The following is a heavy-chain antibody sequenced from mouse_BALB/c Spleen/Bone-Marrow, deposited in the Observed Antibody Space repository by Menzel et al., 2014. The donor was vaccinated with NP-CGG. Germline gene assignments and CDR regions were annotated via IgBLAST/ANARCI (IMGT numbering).Heavy chain of an antibody. V-gene: IGHV5-6-3*01. CDR2: INSNGGST. J-gene: IGHJ3*01. CDR1: GFTFSSYG. Sequence: DVKLVESGGGLVQPGGSQKLSCAASGFTFSSYGMSWVRQTPDKRLELVATINSNGGSTYYPDSVKGRFTISRDNAKNTLYLQMSSLKSEDTAMYYCAREDYDWFAYWGQGTLVTVSA. D-gene: IGHD2-4*01. CDR3: AREDYDWFAY.